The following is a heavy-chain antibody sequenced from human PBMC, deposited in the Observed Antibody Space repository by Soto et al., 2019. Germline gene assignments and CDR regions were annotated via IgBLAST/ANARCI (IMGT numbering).Heavy chain of an antibody. V-gene: IGHV3-21*01. CDR1: GFTFSDYS. Sequence: PGGSLRLSCTASGFTFSDYSMNWIRQAPGKGLEWVSCITSSGSFIYYRDSVKGRFTISRDNAKNSLYLQMNSLRAEDTAVYYCAKGAASIRPYYFDNWGQGTLVTVSS. CDR3: AKGAASIRPYYFDN. CDR2: ITSSGSFI. J-gene: IGHJ4*02. D-gene: IGHD6-6*01.